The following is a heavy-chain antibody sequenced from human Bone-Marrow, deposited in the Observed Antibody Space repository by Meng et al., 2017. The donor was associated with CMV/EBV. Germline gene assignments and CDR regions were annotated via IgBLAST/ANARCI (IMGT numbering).Heavy chain of an antibody. Sequence: ASVKVSCKASGYTFTSYAMHWVRQAPGQRLEWMGWSNAGNGNTKYSQEFQGRVTITRDTSASTAYMELSSLRSEDTAVYYCARMTSGSSAWYGSMDVWDQGTTVTVSS. CDR1: GYTFTSYA. V-gene: IGHV1-3*02. J-gene: IGHJ6*02. CDR2: SNAGNGNT. CDR3: ARMTSGSSAWYGSMDV. D-gene: IGHD6-19*01.